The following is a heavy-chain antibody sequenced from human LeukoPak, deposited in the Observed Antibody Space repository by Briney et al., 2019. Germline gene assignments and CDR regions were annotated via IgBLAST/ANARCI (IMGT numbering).Heavy chain of an antibody. J-gene: IGHJ4*02. D-gene: IGHD6-13*01. CDR3: ARVHPRIAAADY. V-gene: IGHV1-8*01. Sequence: ASVKVSCKASGYTFTSYDINWVRQATGQGLEWMGWMNPNGGNTGYAQKFQGRVTMTRNTSISTAYMELSSLRSEDTAVYYCARVHPRIAAADYWGQGTLVTVSS. CDR1: GYTFTSYD. CDR2: MNPNGGNT.